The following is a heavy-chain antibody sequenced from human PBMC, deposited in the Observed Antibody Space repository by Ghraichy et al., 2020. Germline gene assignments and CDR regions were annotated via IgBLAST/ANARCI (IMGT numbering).Heavy chain of an antibody. CDR1: GGSISSGGYY. Sequence: TLSLTCTVSGGSISSGGYYWSWIRQHPGKGLEWIGYIYYSGSTYYNPSLKSRVTISVDTSKNQFSLKLSSVTAADTAVYYCARDELAYCGGDCPSDAFDIWGQGTMVTVSS. CDR2: IYYSGST. D-gene: IGHD2-21*02. J-gene: IGHJ3*02. V-gene: IGHV4-31*03. CDR3: ARDELAYCGGDCPSDAFDI.